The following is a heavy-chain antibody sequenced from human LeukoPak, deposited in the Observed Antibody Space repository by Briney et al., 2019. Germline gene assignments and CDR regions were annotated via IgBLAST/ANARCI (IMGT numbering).Heavy chain of an antibody. CDR2: ISYNGGIT. V-gene: IGHV3-23*01. CDR1: GFTFSNYG. CDR3: AKNYRIGGVVSYFGY. Sequence: PGGSLRLSCAASGFTFSNYGMTWVRQAPGKGLEWVSGISYNGGITHYADSVKGRFSMSRDNSKNTLSLQMNSLRVEDTAIYYCAKNYRIGGVVSYFGYWGQGTLVTVSS. D-gene: IGHD3-16*01. J-gene: IGHJ4*02.